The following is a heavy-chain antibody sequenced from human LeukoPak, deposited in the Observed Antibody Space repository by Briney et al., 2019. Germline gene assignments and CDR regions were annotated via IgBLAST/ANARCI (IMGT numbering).Heavy chain of an antibody. J-gene: IGHJ4*02. D-gene: IGHD2-15*01. V-gene: IGHV3-30*18. Sequence: GRSLRLSCAASGFTFSSYGMHWVRQAPGKGLEWVAVISYDGSNKYYADSVKGRFTISRDNSKNTLYLQMNSLRAEDTAVYYCVKDCSGGSCLDYWGQGTLVTVSS. CDR1: GFTFSSYG. CDR3: VKDCSGGSCLDY. CDR2: ISYDGSNK.